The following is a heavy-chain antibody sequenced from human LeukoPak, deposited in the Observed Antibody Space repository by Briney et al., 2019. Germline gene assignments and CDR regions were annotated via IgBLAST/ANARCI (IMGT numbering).Heavy chain of an antibody. Sequence: GGSLRLSCAASGFTFSSYSMNWVRQAPGKGLEWVSSTSSSSSYIYYADSVKGRFTISRDNAKNSLYLQMNSLRAEDTAVYYCARGIDRKTYYYDSSGYSPFDYWGQGTLVTVSS. CDR3: ARGIDRKTYYYDSSGYSPFDY. D-gene: IGHD3-22*01. J-gene: IGHJ4*02. CDR2: TSSSSSYI. CDR1: GFTFSSYS. V-gene: IGHV3-21*01.